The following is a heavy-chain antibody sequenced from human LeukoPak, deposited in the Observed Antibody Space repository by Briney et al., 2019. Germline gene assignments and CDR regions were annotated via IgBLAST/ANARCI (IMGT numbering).Heavy chain of an antibody. Sequence: ASVKVSCKASGYTFTYRYLHWVRQAPGQALEWMGWITPFNGNTNYAQKFQDRVTITRDRSMGTAYMELSSLRSEDTAMYYCATAIRVDTALGAFDIWGQGTMVTVSS. D-gene: IGHD5-18*01. CDR3: ATAIRVDTALGAFDI. CDR1: GYTFTYRY. J-gene: IGHJ3*02. V-gene: IGHV1-45*02. CDR2: ITPFNGNT.